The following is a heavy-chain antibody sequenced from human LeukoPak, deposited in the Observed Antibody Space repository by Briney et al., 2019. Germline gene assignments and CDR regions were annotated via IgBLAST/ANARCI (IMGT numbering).Heavy chain of an antibody. D-gene: IGHD3-10*01. Sequence: VASVKVSCKASGYTFTSYGISWVRQAPGQGLEWMGWISAYNGNTNYAQKLQGRVTITADESTSTVYMELSSLRSGDTAVYYCARDSEVRRNLWHYWGQGTLVTVSS. CDR3: ARDSEVRRNLWHY. V-gene: IGHV1-18*01. CDR1: GYTFTSYG. CDR2: ISAYNGNT. J-gene: IGHJ4*02.